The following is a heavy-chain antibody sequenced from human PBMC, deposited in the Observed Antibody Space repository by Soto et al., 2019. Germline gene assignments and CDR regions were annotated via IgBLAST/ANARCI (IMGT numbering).Heavy chain of an antibody. CDR1: GFTFSSHA. D-gene: IGHD3-10*01. Sequence: GGSLRLSCAASGFTFSSHAMNWVRQAPGKGLEWLSYITSTSSTKSYTDSVKGRFTISRDNAKNSLYLQMNSLRDEDTAVYYCARRITMVRGPYYYYALDVWGQGTTVTVSS. CDR2: ITSTSSTK. V-gene: IGHV3-48*02. CDR3: ARRITMVRGPYYYYALDV. J-gene: IGHJ6*02.